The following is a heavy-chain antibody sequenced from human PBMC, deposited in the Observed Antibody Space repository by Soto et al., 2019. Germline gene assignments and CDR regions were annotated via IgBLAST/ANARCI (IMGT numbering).Heavy chain of an antibody. J-gene: IGHJ6*02. CDR2: ISAYNGNT. Sequence: ASVKVSCKASGYTFTSYGISWVRQAPGQGLEWMGWISAYNGNTNYAQKLQGRVTMTTDTSTSTAYMELRSLRSDDTAVYYCARGYCSGGSCYYYYGMDVWGQGTTVTVSS. CDR1: GYTFTSYG. D-gene: IGHD2-15*01. CDR3: ARGYCSGGSCYYYYGMDV. V-gene: IGHV1-18*01.